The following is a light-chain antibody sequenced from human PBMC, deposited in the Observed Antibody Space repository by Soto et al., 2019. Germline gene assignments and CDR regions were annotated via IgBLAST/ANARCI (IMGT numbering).Light chain of an antibody. CDR1: QSVSTRY. CDR3: QEYVNSPPRYT. CDR2: GAS. V-gene: IGKV3-20*01. Sequence: VLTQSPGTLSLSPGERATLSCRASQSVSTRYLAWYQQRPGLAPRLLIYGASTRATGIPDRFSGSASGADFTLTISRLEPEDFAMYYCQEYVNSPPRYTFGQGTKLEIK. J-gene: IGKJ2*01.